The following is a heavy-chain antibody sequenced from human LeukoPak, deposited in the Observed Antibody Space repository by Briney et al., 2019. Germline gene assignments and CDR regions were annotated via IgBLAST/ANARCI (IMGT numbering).Heavy chain of an antibody. CDR1: GYTFTGYY. CDR3: ARDLHSSGYLGY. CDR2: INPNSGGT. Sequence: ASVKVSCKASGYTFTGYYMHWVRQAPEQGLEWMGRINPNSGGTNYAQKFQGRVTMTRDTSISTAYMELSRLRSDDTAVYYCARDLHSSGYLGYWGQGTLVTVSS. V-gene: IGHV1-2*06. D-gene: IGHD3-22*01. J-gene: IGHJ4*02.